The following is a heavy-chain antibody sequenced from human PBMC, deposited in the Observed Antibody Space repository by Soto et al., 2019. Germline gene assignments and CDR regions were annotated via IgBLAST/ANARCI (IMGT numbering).Heavy chain of an antibody. J-gene: IGHJ6*01. Sequence: GSVKVCFKASGYTFTSYGISLVRQAPGQGLEWMGWISAYNGNTNYAQKLQGRVTMTTDTSTSTAYMELRSLRSDDTAVYYCARLPYSSGWRPYYGMDVWGQGTTVTVSS. D-gene: IGHD6-19*01. CDR3: ARLPYSSGWRPYYGMDV. V-gene: IGHV1-18*04. CDR2: ISAYNGNT. CDR1: GYTFTSYG.